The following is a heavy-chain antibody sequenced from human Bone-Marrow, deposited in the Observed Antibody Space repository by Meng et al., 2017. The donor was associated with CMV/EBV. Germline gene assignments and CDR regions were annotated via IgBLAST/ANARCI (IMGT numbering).Heavy chain of an antibody. V-gene: IGHV1-8*01. Sequence: ASVKVSCKAPGNTFTSYDINWVRQATGQGLKWMGRMNPKSGNTGHAQKFQGRVTMTRNTSISIVYMELSSLRSEDTAMYYCARGRTSPLLWFGETRFDYWGQGTLVTVSS. CDR2: MNPKSGNT. CDR3: ARGRTSPLLWFGETRFDY. J-gene: IGHJ4*02. D-gene: IGHD3-10*01. CDR1: GNTFTSYD.